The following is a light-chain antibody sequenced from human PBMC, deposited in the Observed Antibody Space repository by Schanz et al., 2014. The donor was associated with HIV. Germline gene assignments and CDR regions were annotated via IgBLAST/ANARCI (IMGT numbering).Light chain of an antibody. Sequence: QSALTQPPSASGSPGQSVTISCTGTSSDVGGYDYVSWYQQPPGRAPQLLIYEVTKRPSGVPDRFSGSKSGTSASLAVTGLQAEDEADYYCLSYDRSLSGPYVFGTGTKLTVL. CDR1: SSDVGGYDY. CDR3: LSYDRSLSGPYV. J-gene: IGLJ1*01. V-gene: IGLV2-8*01. CDR2: EVT.